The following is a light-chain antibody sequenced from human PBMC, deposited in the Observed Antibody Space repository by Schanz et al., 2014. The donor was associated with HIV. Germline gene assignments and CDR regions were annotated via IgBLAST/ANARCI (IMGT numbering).Light chain of an antibody. V-gene: IGLV1-40*01. CDR2: ENN. CDR1: SSNIGAGYD. CDR3: QSYDSSLSGRV. Sequence: QSVLTQPPSVSGAPGQRITISCTGSSSNIGAGYDVHWYQQVPGTAPKLLIYENNHRPSGVPDRISGSRSVTSASLAITGLQAEDEANYYCQSYDSSLSGRVFGTGTKLTVL. J-gene: IGLJ1*01.